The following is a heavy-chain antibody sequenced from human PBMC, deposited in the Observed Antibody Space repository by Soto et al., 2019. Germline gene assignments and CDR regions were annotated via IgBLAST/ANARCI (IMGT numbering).Heavy chain of an antibody. V-gene: IGHV1-69*01. Sequence: QVLLVQSGAEVKKPGSSVRVSCKVSGGSFRNYVITFVRQSPEQGLEWIGVIMSVFVTAVYAQKLQGRVTISADELTTTASLELRSLSFDETAVYFCARARDYDLLTAREYALDVWGQGTTVTV. CDR3: ARARDYDLLTAREYALDV. J-gene: IGHJ6*02. D-gene: IGHD3-9*01. CDR2: IMSVFVTA. CDR1: GGSFRNYV.